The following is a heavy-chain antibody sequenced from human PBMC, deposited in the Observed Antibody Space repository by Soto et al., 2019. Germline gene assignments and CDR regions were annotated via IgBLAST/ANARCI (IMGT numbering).Heavy chain of an antibody. J-gene: IGHJ4*02. CDR1: GGSISSGGYS. D-gene: IGHD2-21*01. V-gene: IGHV4-30-2*01. CDR3: AREYAYIIDY. CDR2: IYHSGST. Sequence: SETLSLTCAVSGGSISSGGYSWSWIRQPPGKGLEWIGYIYHSGSTYYNPSLKSRVTISIDRSKNQFSLKLSSVTAADTGLYFCAREYAYIIDYWGQGTVVTVSS.